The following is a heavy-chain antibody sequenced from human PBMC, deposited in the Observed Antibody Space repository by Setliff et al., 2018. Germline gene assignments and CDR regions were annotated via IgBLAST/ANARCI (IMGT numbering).Heavy chain of an antibody. CDR2: IYIGGSA. CDR3: ARDLVYCSGGSCYGLPDY. Sequence: PSETLSLTCTVSGGSISSYYWSWIRQPAGKGLEWIGHIYIGGSANYNPSLKSRVTMSIDTSKNQFSLKLNSVTAADMAVYYCARDLVYCSGGSCYGLPDYWGQGTLVTVS. CDR1: GGSISSYY. V-gene: IGHV4-4*07. D-gene: IGHD2-15*01. J-gene: IGHJ4*02.